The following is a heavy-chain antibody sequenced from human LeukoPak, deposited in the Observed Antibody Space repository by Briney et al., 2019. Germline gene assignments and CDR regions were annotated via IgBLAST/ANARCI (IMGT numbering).Heavy chain of an antibody. CDR3: ARDPYYYDSRTPKKEYYYGMDV. Sequence: GGSLRLSCAASGFTFSSYAMSWVRQAPGKGLEWVANINRDGSQKNHVDSVKGRFTISRDNAKNSLYLQMNSLTAEDTAVYYCARDPYYYDSRTPKKEYYYGMDVWGQGTTVTVSS. CDR1: GFTFSSYA. V-gene: IGHV3-7*01. D-gene: IGHD3-22*01. J-gene: IGHJ6*02. CDR2: INRDGSQK.